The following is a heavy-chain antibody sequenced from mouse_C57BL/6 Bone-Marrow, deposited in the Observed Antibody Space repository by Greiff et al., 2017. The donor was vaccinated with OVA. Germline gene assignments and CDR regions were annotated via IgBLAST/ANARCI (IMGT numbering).Heavy chain of an antibody. J-gene: IGHJ2*01. CDR3: TTIWYEDY. CDR2: IDPENGDT. V-gene: IGHV14-4*01. D-gene: IGHD2-14*01. CDR1: GFNITDDY. Sequence: VQLQQSGAELVRPGASVKLSCTASGFNITDDYMHWVKQRPEQGLEWIGWIDPENGDTEYASKFQGKATITADTSSNTAYLQLSSLTSEDPAVYYCTTIWYEDYWGQGTTLTVSS.